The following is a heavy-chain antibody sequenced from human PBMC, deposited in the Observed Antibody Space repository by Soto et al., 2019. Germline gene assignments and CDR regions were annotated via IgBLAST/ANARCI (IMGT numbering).Heavy chain of an antibody. D-gene: IGHD3-10*01. CDR3: AKDGGITMVRGVITKSSGFDY. Sequence: EVQLVESGGGLVQPGRSLRLSCAASGFTFGDYAMHWVRQAPRKGLEWVSGISWNSYSIGYADSVKGRFTISRDNAKNSLYLQMNSLRAEDTAMHYCAKDGGITMVRGVITKSSGFDYWGQGTLVTVSS. V-gene: IGHV3-9*01. J-gene: IGHJ4*02. CDR2: ISWNSYSI. CDR1: GFTFGDYA.